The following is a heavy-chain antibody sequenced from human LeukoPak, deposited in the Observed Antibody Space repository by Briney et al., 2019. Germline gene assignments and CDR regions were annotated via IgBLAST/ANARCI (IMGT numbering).Heavy chain of an antibody. J-gene: IGHJ4*02. CDR1: GFTSSSYA. V-gene: IGHV3-30-3*01. CDR2: ISYDGSNK. Sequence: GSLRLSCAASGFTSSSYAMHWVRQAPGKGLEWVAVISYDGSNKYYADSVKGRFTISRDNSKNTLYLQMNSLRAEDTAVYYCARERLTISGEYDYWGQGTLVTVSS. CDR3: ARERLTISGEYDY. D-gene: IGHD3-3*01.